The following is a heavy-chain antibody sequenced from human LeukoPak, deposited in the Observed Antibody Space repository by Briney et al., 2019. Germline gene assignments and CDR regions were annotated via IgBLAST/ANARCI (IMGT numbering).Heavy chain of an antibody. V-gene: IGHV4-34*01. D-gene: IGHD3-10*01. CDR3: ARPGNYYGSGSYLRY. CDR1: GGSFSGYY. CDR2: INHSGST. J-gene: IGHJ4*02. Sequence: PSETLSLTCAVYGGSFSGYYWSWIRQPPGKGLEWIGEINHSGSTNYNPSLKSRVTISVDTSKNQFSLKLSSVTAADTAVYYCARPGNYYGSGSYLRYWGQGTLVTVSS.